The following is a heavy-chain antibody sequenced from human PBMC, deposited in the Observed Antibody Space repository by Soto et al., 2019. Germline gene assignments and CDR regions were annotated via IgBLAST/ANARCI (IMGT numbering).Heavy chain of an antibody. CDR1: GYTLTALS. CDR2: FDPEDGET. V-gene: IGHV1-24*01. Sequence: ASVKVSCKVSGYTLTALSMHWVRQAPGKGLEWMGGFDPEDGETIYAQKFQGRVTMTEDTSTDTAYMELSSLRSEDTAVYYCATVPARAGTTWPFDYWGQGTLVTVSS. J-gene: IGHJ4*02. D-gene: IGHD1-1*01. CDR3: ATVPARAGTTWPFDY.